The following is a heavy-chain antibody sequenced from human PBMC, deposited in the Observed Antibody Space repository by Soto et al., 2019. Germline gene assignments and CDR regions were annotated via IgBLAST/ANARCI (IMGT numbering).Heavy chain of an antibody. D-gene: IGHD2-2*02. J-gene: IGHJ5*02. CDR3: ARGPYCSSTSCYTGIRWFDP. V-gene: IGHV3-21*01. CDR1: GFTFSSYS. CDR2: ISSSRSYI. Sequence: PGGSLRLSCAASGFTFSSYSMNWVRQAPGKGLEWVSSISSSRSYIYYADSVKGRFTISRDNAKNSLYLQMNSLRAEDTAVYYCARGPYCSSTSCYTGIRWFDPWGQGTLVTVSS.